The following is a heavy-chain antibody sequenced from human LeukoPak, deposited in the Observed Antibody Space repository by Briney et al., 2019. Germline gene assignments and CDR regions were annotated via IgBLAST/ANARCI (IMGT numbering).Heavy chain of an antibody. D-gene: IGHD1-7*01. CDR3: ARRRITGTKGKWFDP. CDR2: INHSGST. Sequence: KPSETLSLTCTVSGGSVTSYYWSWIRQPPGKGLEWIGEINHSGSTNYNPSLKSRVTISVDTSKNQFSLKLSSVTAADTTVYYCARRRITGTKGKWFDPWGQGTLVTVSS. CDR1: GGSVTSYY. J-gene: IGHJ5*02. V-gene: IGHV4-34*01.